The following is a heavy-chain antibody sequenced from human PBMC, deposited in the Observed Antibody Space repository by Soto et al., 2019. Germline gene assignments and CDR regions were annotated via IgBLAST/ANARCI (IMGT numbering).Heavy chain of an antibody. CDR1: GFSFSTYW. V-gene: IGHV3-7*03. J-gene: IGHJ4*02. CDR2: IKADGSET. Sequence: GGSLRLSCAASGFSFSTYWMSWVRQVPGTGLEWVANIKADGSETSYVDSVRGRFTISRDNAKTSLYLQMNSLRAEDTAVYYCAKGGHIDFCGQGTLVTVSS. CDR3: AKGGHIDF. D-gene: IGHD3-16*01.